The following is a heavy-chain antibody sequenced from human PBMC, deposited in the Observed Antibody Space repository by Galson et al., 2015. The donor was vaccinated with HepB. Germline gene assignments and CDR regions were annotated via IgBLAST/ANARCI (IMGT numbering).Heavy chain of an antibody. Sequence: SVKVSCKASGYTFTSYAMHWVRQAPGQRLEWMGWINAGNGNTKYSQKFQGRVTITRDTSASTAYMELSSLRSEDTAVYYCARDLAPYSYYYGMDVWGQGTTVTVSS. J-gene: IGHJ6*02. CDR1: GYTFTSYA. CDR2: INAGNGNT. V-gene: IGHV1-3*01. D-gene: IGHD1-1*01. CDR3: ARDLAPYSYYYGMDV.